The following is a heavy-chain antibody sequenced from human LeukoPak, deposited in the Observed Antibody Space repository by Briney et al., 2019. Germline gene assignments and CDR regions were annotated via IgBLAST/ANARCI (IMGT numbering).Heavy chain of an antibody. CDR1: GFTFSSYA. J-gene: IGHJ4*02. V-gene: IGHV3-23*01. Sequence: AGYLRLSCAASGFTFSSYAMSWVRQAPGKGLEWVSLISDSGASKYYPDSVRGRFTISRDNSKNTLYLQMNSLRAEDTAVYYCAPDLRGSAWSLDDWGQGTLVTVSS. CDR3: APDLRGSAWSLDD. D-gene: IGHD4-23*01. CDR2: ISDSGASK.